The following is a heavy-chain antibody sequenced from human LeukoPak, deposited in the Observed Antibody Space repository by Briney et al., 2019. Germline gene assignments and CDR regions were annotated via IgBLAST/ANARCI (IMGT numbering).Heavy chain of an antibody. CDR1: GDTFSSYA. V-gene: IGHV1-69*13. D-gene: IGHD4-17*01. CDR2: IIPIFGTA. Sequence: SVKVSCKASGDTFSSYAISWVRQAPGQGLEWMGGIIPIFGTANYAQKFQGRVTITADESTSTAYMELSSLRSEDTAVYYCAREPHPYGDEGAHQDYWGQGTLVTVYS. J-gene: IGHJ4*02. CDR3: AREPHPYGDEGAHQDY.